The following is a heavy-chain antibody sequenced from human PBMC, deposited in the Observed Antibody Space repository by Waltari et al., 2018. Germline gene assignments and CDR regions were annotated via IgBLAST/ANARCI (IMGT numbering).Heavy chain of an antibody. V-gene: IGHV1-18*01. CDR2: VNPRNGHT. D-gene: IGHD3-16*01. Sequence: QVHLVQPGGEVRKSGASVRVSCKTSGYTFTSFAITWVRQAPGQGLEWMGWVNPRNGHTTLLQALQGRLTLTTDSSTATAYMELRNLTSDDTAIYYCARGGRYAISWFDFWGQGTPVTVSS. CDR1: GYTFTSFA. J-gene: IGHJ5*01. CDR3: ARGGRYAISWFDF.